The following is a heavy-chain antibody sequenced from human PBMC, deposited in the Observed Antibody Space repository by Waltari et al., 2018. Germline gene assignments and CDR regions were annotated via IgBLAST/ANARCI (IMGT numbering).Heavy chain of an antibody. CDR1: GYSISSGYY. V-gene: IGHV4-38-2*01. Sequence: QVQLQESGPGLVKPSETLSLTCAVCGYSISSGYYWGWIRQPPGKGLEWIGSIYHSGSTYYNPSLKSRVTISVDTSKNQFSLKLSSVTAADTAVYYCARAGRDGYNFPEYYFDYWGQGTLVTVSS. J-gene: IGHJ4*02. D-gene: IGHD5-12*01. CDR3: ARAGRDGYNFPEYYFDY. CDR2: IYHSGST.